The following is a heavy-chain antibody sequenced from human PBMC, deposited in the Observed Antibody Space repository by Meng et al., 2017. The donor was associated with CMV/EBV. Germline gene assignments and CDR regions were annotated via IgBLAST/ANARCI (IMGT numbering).Heavy chain of an antibody. Sequence: SGGTFSCYAIGWVRPAPGQGLGWVGGILPIFGAANYAQKFQGRVTITADESTGTAYMGLSSLRSEDTAVYYCARDSGNSSGYYPLFDYWGQGTLVTVSS. V-gene: IGHV1-69*01. D-gene: IGHD3-22*01. J-gene: IGHJ4*02. CDR3: ARDSGNSSGYYPLFDY. CDR2: ILPIFGAA. CDR1: GGTFSCYA.